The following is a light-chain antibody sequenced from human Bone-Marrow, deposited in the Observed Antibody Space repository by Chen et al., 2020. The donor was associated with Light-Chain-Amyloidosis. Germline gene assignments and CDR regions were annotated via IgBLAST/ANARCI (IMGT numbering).Light chain of an antibody. J-gene: IGLJ2*01. CDR2: RDT. Sequence: SYELTQPPSVSVSPGQTARITCSGDDLPTKYAYWYQQKPGQAPVLVIHRDTERPSGISERFSVSSSGTKATLTISAVQAEDEAAYHCQSADSSGTYEVIFGGGTKLTVL. CDR3: QSADSSGTYEVI. V-gene: IGLV3-25*03. CDR1: DLPTKY.